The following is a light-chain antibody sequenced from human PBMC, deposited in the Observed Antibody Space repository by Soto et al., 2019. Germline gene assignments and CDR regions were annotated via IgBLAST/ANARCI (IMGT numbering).Light chain of an antibody. CDR3: QQWASSPRT. V-gene: IGKV3-20*01. CDR2: GAF. CDR1: QYITNSQ. Sequence: EIVLTQSLGTLSLSPGERATLFCRATQYITNSQLAWYQQKPGQAPRLLIFGAFNRATGIPDRFSGSGSGTDFTLTITRLEPEDFAVYYCQQWASSPRTFGRGTTVEIK. J-gene: IGKJ1*01.